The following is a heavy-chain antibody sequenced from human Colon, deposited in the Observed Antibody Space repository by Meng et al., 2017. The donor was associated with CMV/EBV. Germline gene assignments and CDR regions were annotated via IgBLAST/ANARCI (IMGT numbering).Heavy chain of an antibody. V-gene: IGHV5-51*01. Sequence: ISCKASEYTFTYFWIGWVRQLPGKGLEWMGLIYPGDSDARYSPSFQGQVTISADKSISTAYLQWSSLKASDTAIYYCARGLSSRRGDYWGQGTLVTVSS. CDR1: EYTFTYFW. J-gene: IGHJ4*02. D-gene: IGHD2-15*01. CDR2: IYPGDSDA. CDR3: ARGLSSRRGDY.